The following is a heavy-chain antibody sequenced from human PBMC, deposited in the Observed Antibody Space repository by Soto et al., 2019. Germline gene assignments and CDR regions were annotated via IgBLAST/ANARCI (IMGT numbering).Heavy chain of an antibody. V-gene: IGHV3-30*03. J-gene: IGHJ4*02. D-gene: IGHD7-27*01. CDR2: ISRDGGTR. CDR1: GFTVNTYG. CDR3: TGEGASGY. Sequence: ESGGGVVQPGRSLRLSCAVSGFTVNTYGMHWVRQAPGKGLEWVAVISRDGGTRFYADSVKGRFTISKDNSRNTLFLEMNSLRGDDMAVYYCTGEGASGYWGQGTLVTVSS.